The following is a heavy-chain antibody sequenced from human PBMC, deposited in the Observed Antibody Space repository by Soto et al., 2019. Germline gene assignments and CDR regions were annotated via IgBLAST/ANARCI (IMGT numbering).Heavy chain of an antibody. CDR3: AWGDLGKKVQY. V-gene: IGHV4-31*03. Sequence: QVLLQESGPGLVKPSQTLSLTCTVSGGSISSGDCWSWIRQHPEKGLEWVGFIYDSGSTSYNPSLKSRVTMSKDTSKSQFSLHLNSVTAADTAVYFCAWGDLGKKVQYWGQGTLVTVSS. D-gene: IGHD3-16*01. CDR1: GGSISSGDC. CDR2: IYDSGST. J-gene: IGHJ4*02.